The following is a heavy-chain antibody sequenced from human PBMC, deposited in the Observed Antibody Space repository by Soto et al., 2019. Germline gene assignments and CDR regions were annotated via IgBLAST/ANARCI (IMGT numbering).Heavy chain of an antibody. D-gene: IGHD2-2*01. V-gene: IGHV4-39*02. CDR2: VPYAGNT. CDR3: ARGVSIVVVPAARYYYYYMDV. J-gene: IGHJ6*03. CDR1: GDSVTSSRYY. Sequence: TSETLSLTCTVSGDSVTSSRYYWGWVRQAPGKGLEWIGSVPYAGNTYYNPSLKSRVTIFVDTSKNHFSLKLSSVTAADTAVYYCARGVSIVVVPAARYYYYYMDVWGKGTTVTVSS.